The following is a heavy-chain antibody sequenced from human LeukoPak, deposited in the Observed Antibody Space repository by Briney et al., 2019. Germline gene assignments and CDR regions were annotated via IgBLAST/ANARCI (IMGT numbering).Heavy chain of an antibody. CDR2: INSDGSST. CDR3: ARIPTYYYDSSGYYYGDPLDY. CDR1: GFTFSSYW. D-gene: IGHD3-22*01. Sequence: GGSLRLSCAASGFTFSSYWMHWVRQAPGKELVWVSRINSDGSSTSYADSVKGRFTISRDNAKNTLYLQMNSLRAEDTAVYYCARIPTYYYDSSGYYYGDPLDYWGQGTLVTVSS. J-gene: IGHJ4*02. V-gene: IGHV3-74*01.